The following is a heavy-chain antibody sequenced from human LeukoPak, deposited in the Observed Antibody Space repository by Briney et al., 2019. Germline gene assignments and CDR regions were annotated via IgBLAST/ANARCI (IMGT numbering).Heavy chain of an antibody. V-gene: IGHV3-23*01. D-gene: IGHD2-2*02. CDR3: AKDQGCSSTSCYTHQWVYYYYTDV. CDR1: GFTFSSYA. J-gene: IGHJ6*03. CDR2: ISGSGGST. Sequence: GGSLRLSCAASGFTFSSYAMSWVRQAPGKGLEWVSSISGSGGSTYYADSVKGRFTITRDNSKNTLYLQMNSLRAEDTAVYYRAKDQGCSSTSCYTHQWVYYYYTDVWGKGTTVTVSS.